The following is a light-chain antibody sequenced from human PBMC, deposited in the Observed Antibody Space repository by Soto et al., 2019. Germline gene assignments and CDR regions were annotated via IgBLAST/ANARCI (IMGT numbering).Light chain of an antibody. CDR3: MQGTHWPWT. V-gene: IGKV2-30*02. Sequence: VGMTQSPLSLPVTLGQPASISCRSSQSLIHSDGNTYLNWFQQRPGQSPRRLIYEVSDRDSGVPDRFSGSGSGTDFTLKISRVEAEDVGVYYCMQGTHWPWTFGQGTKVEIK. J-gene: IGKJ1*01. CDR2: EVS. CDR1: QSLIHSDGNTY.